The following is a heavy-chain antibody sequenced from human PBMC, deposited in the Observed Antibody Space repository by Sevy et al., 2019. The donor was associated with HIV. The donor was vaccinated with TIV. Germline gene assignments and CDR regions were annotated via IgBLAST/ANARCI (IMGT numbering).Heavy chain of an antibody. CDR1: GGSISSSNYY. CDR2: LYYSGSP. CDR3: VPITIFGVLTDNWFDP. D-gene: IGHD3-3*01. Sequence: SETLSLTCTVSGGSISSSNYYWGWIRQPPGKGLEWIGTLYYSGSPYYNPSLKSRVTISVDTSKNQFSLKLNFVTAADTAVYYCVPITIFGVLTDNWFDPWGQGTLVTVSS. J-gene: IGHJ5*02. V-gene: IGHV4-39*01.